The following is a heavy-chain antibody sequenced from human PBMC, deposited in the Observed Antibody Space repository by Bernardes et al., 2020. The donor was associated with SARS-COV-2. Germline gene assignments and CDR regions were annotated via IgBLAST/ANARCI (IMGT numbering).Heavy chain of an antibody. CDR3: ARENSVVVADPAYDAFDI. J-gene: IGHJ3*02. CDR2: ISSSSSYI. CDR1: GFTFSSYS. D-gene: IGHD2-15*01. V-gene: IGHV3-21*01. Sequence: GGSLRLSCAASGFTFSSYSMNWVRQAPGKGLEWVSSISSSSSYIYYADSVKGRFTISRDNAKNSLYLQMNSLRAEDTAVYYCARENSVVVADPAYDAFDIWGQGTMVTVSS.